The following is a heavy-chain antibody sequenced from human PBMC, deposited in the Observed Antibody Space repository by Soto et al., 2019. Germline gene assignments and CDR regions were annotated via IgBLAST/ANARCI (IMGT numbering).Heavy chain of an antibody. Sequence: SETLSLTCTVSGGSISSYYWSWIRQPPGKGLEWIGYIYYSGSTNYNPSLKSRVTISVDTSKNQFSLKLSSVTAADTAVYYCARDNGDYSGGYFDYWGQGTLVTVSS. CDR1: GGSISSYY. J-gene: IGHJ4*02. D-gene: IGHD4-17*01. CDR2: IYYSGST. CDR3: ARDNGDYSGGYFDY. V-gene: IGHV4-59*01.